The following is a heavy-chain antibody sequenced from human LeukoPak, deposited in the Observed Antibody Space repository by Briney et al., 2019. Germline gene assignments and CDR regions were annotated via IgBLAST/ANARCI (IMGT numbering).Heavy chain of an antibody. CDR3: ASYPTNQRGRYCSGGSCYSGSQLDY. D-gene: IGHD2-15*01. V-gene: IGHV3-21*01. CDR2: ISSSSSYV. CDR1: GFTFSAYS. Sequence: GGSLRLSCATSGFTFSAYSMNWVRQAPGKGLEWVSSISSSSSYVYYADSVKGRFTISRDNAKNSLYLQMNSLRAEDTAVYYCASYPTNQRGRYCSGGSCYSGSQLDYWGQGTLVTVSS. J-gene: IGHJ4*02.